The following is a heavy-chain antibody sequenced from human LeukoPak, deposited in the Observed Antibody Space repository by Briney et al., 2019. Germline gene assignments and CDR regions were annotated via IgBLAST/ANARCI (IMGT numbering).Heavy chain of an antibody. CDR2: IKQDGSEK. CDR1: GFTFSSYW. CDR3: ARVRYDFWSGYPDY. Sequence: GGSLRLSCAASGFTFSSYWMSWVRQAPGKGLEWVANIKQDGSEKYYVDSVKGRFTISRDNAKNSLYLQMNSLRAEDTAVYYCARVRYDFWSGYPDYWGQGTLVTVSS. V-gene: IGHV3-7*01. J-gene: IGHJ4*02. D-gene: IGHD3-3*01.